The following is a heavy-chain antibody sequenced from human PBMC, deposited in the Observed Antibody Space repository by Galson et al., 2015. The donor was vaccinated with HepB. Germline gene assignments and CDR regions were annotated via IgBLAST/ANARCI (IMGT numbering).Heavy chain of an antibody. D-gene: IGHD6-6*01. V-gene: IGHV1-8*01. CDR2: VNPNSGNT. Sequence: SVKVSCKASGYTFTSYDINWVRQATGQGLEWMGWVNPNSGNTGYAQKFQGRVTMTRNTSISTAYMELSSLRSEDTAVYYCARGEYSSPSRWYWFDPWGQGTLVTVSS. J-gene: IGHJ5*02. CDR1: GYTFTSYD. CDR3: ARGEYSSPSRWYWFDP.